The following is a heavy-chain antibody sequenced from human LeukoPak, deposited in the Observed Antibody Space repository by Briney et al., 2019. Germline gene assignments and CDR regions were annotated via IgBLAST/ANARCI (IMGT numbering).Heavy chain of an antibody. Sequence: GGSLRLSCAASGFTFSSYWMSWVRQAPGKGLEWVANIKQDGSEKYYVDSVKGRFTISRDNAKNSLYLQMNGLRAEGTAVYYCARDVPYYYESSGYYSLGFDIWGQGTMVTVSS. CDR3: ARDVPYYYESSGYYSLGFDI. V-gene: IGHV3-7*01. CDR1: GFTFSSYW. D-gene: IGHD3-22*01. J-gene: IGHJ3*02. CDR2: IKQDGSEK.